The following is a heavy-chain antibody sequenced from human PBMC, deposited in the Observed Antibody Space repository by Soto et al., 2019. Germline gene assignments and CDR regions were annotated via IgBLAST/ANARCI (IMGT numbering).Heavy chain of an antibody. CDR1: GFTFSSYS. V-gene: IGHV3-21*01. Sequence: GGSLRLSCAASGFTFSSYSMNWVRQAPGKGLEWVSSISSSSSYIYYADSVKGRFTISRDNAKNSLYLQMNSVRAEDTAVYDGARDYSSSGCMDAWGQGTTVTVSS. D-gene: IGHD6-6*01. J-gene: IGHJ6*02. CDR3: ARDYSSSGCMDA. CDR2: ISSSSSYI.